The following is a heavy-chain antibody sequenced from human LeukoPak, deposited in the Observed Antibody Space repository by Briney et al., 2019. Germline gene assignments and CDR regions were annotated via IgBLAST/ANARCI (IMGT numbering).Heavy chain of an antibody. CDR2: INHSGST. CDR1: GGSFSDYS. D-gene: IGHD3-16*01. Sequence: PSETLSLTCAVYGGSFSDYSWSWLRQTPEKGLEWIGEINHSGSTNYNPSLKSRVIMSVDTSKNQFSVKLRSVTAADTAVYHCARHGVVTWFDPWGQGTLVTVSS. J-gene: IGHJ5*02. CDR3: ARHGVVTWFDP. V-gene: IGHV4-34*01.